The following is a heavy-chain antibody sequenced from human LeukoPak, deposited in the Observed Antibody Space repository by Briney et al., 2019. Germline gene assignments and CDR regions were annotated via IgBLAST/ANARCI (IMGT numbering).Heavy chain of an antibody. CDR1: GGSISSSSYY. J-gene: IGHJ4*02. V-gene: IGHV4-39*01. D-gene: IGHD1-26*01. CDR2: IYYSGST. CDR3: ARNSVPTRIVGATRYFDY. Sequence: PSETLSLTCTVSGGSISSSSYYWGWIRQPPGKGLEWIGSIYYSGSTYYNPSLKSRVTISVDTSKNPFSLKLSSVTAADTAVYYCARNSVPTRIVGATRYFDYWGQGTLVTVSS.